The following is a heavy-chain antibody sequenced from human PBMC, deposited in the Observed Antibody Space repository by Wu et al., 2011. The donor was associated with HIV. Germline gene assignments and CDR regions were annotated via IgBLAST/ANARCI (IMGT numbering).Heavy chain of an antibody. CDR3: ARGGYSSSLFDP. CDR2: ISAYSGNT. CDR1: GYTFTTYG. V-gene: IGHV1-18*01. J-gene: IGHJ5*02. D-gene: IGHD6-6*01. Sequence: QVQLVQSGAEVKKPGASVKVSCKASGYTFTTYGVSWVRQAPGQGLEWMGWISAYSGNTNYAQKFQGRVTMITDTSTNTAYMELKSLRSDDTAVYFCARGGYSSSLFDPWGQGTLVTVSS.